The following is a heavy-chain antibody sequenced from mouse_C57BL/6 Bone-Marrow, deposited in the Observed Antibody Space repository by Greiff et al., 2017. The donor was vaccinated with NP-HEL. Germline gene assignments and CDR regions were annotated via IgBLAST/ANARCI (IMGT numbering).Heavy chain of an antibody. Sequence: QVHVKQSGPELVKPGASVKLSCKASGYTFTSYDINWVKQRPGQGLEWIGWIYPRDGSTKYNEKFKGKATLTVDTSSSTAYMELHSLTSEDSAVYFCARRWGYAMDYWGQGTSVTVSS. J-gene: IGHJ4*01. CDR1: GYTFTSYD. CDR2: IYPRDGST. CDR3: ARRWGYAMDY. D-gene: IGHD1-1*02. V-gene: IGHV1-85*01.